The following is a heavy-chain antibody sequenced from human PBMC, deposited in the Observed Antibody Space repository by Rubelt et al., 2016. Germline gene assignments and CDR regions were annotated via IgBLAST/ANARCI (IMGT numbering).Heavy chain of an antibody. CDR2: IYYSGST. CDR3: ARPTSYYYYYMDV. CDR1: GGSISSSSYY. Sequence: QLQLQESGPGLAKPSETLSLTCTVSGGSISSSSYYWGWIRQPPGKGLEWIGSIYYSGSTYYNRAVRVVFPMSSDTSKNQFSLKLSSVPASDTAVYYCARPTSYYYYYMDVWGKGTTVTVSS. V-gene: IGHV4-39*01. J-gene: IGHJ6*03.